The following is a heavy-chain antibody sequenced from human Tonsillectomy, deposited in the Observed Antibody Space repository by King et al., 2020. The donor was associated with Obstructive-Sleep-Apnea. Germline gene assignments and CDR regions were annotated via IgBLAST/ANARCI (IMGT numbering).Heavy chain of an antibody. V-gene: IGHV4-34*01. CDR2: INHSGST. Sequence: VQLQQWGAGLLKPSETLSLTCAVYGGSFSGCYWSWIRQPPGKGLEWIGEINHSGSTNYNPSLKSRVTRSVDTSKNQFSLKLSSVTAADTAVYYCARGPYDYVWGSYRYWFDYWGQGTLVTVSS. CDR1: GGSFSGCY. CDR3: ARGPYDYVWGSYRYWFDY. D-gene: IGHD3-16*02. J-gene: IGHJ4*02.